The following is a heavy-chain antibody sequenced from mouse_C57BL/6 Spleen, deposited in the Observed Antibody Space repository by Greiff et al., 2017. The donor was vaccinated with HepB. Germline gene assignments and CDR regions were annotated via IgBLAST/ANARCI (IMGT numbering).Heavy chain of an antibody. CDR3: ARQNWEYYFDY. CDR1: GFTFSDYG. CDR2: ISSGSSTI. V-gene: IGHV5-17*01. Sequence: EVQLQQSGGGLVKPGGSLKLSCAASGFTFSDYGMHWVRQAPEKGLEWVAYISSGSSTIYYADTVKGRFTISRDNAKNTLFLQMTSLRSEDTAMYYCARQNWEYYFDYWGQGTTLTVSS. D-gene: IGHD4-1*01. J-gene: IGHJ2*01.